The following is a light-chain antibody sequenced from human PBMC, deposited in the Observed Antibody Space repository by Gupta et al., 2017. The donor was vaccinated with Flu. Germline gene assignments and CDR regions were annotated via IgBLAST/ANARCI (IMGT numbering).Light chain of an antibody. Sequence: EVVLTQSPATLSLSPGERATLSCRASQSTSTNLAWYQQKPGQAPRLLIYAASNRATGTPARFSGSGSGTDFTLTISSLEPEDFAVYYCQQRSNWPPDYTFGQGTKLDIK. J-gene: IGKJ2*01. V-gene: IGKV3-11*01. CDR3: QQRSNWPPDYT. CDR1: QSTSTN. CDR2: AAS.